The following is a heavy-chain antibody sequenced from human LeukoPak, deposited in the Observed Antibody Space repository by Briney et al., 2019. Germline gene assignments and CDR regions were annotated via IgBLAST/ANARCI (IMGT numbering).Heavy chain of an antibody. V-gene: IGHV4-34*01. CDR3: ARGGDHDY. CDR1: GGCFRGYY. Sequence: SENLSLPRAVYGGCFRGYYLGWIRQPPRKGLEWIGEINHSGSTNYNPSLKSRVTISVDTSKNQFSLKLSSVTAADTAVYYCARGGDHDYWGQGTLVTVSS. J-gene: IGHJ4*02. CDR2: INHSGST.